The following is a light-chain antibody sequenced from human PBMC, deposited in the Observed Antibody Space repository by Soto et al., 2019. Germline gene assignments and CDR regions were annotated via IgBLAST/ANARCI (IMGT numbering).Light chain of an antibody. J-gene: IGKJ1*01. CDR3: QQYTQSLWT. V-gene: IGKV3-20*01. Sequence: EIVLTQSPGTLSLSPGERATLSCRSSQTVSASQLAWYQQKPGQAPGLLIYGVSTRAAGIPDRFGGSGSGTDFTLTISRLEPEDFAMYYCQQYTQSLWTFGQGTKVDIK. CDR1: QTVSASQ. CDR2: GVS.